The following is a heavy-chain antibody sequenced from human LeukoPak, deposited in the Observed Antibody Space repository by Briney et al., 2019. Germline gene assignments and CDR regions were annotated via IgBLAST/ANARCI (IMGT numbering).Heavy chain of an antibody. Sequence: GASVKVSCKASGYTFTSYGISWVRQAPGQGLEWMGWISAYNGNTNYAQKLQGRVTMTTDTSTSTAYMELRSLRSDDTAVYYCWSWGGLDRSYYYYYMDVWGKGTTVTVSS. CDR1: GYTFTSYG. J-gene: IGHJ6*03. V-gene: IGHV1-18*01. D-gene: IGHD3-10*01. CDR2: ISAYNGNT. CDR3: WSWGGLDRSYYYYYMDV.